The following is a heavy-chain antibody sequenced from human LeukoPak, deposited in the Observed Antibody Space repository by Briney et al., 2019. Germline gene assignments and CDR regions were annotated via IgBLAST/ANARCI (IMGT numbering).Heavy chain of an antibody. CDR2: ISGSGGST. J-gene: IGHJ4*02. CDR1: GFTFSTYA. V-gene: IGHV3-23*01. Sequence: GGSLRLSCAASGFTFSTYAMSWVCQAPGKGLEWVSAISGSGGSTYYADSVKGRFTISRDNSKNTLYLQMNSLRAEDTAVYYCANYGSGSPRDYWGQGTLVTVSS. CDR3: ANYGSGSPRDY. D-gene: IGHD3-10*01.